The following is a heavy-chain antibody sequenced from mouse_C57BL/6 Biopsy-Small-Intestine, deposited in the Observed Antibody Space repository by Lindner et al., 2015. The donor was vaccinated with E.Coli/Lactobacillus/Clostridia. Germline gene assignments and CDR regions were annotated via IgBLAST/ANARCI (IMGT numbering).Heavy chain of an antibody. J-gene: IGHJ2*01. V-gene: IGHV1-14*01. CDR1: GYTFTNYV. CDR3: ARKNNYVDY. D-gene: IGHD5-2*01. Sequence: VQLQESGPELVKPGASVRMSCKASGYTFTNYVLHWVKQKPGQGLEWIGYIDPYNDGTKYNEKFKGKASLTSDKSSSTAYMEVSSLTSEDSAIYYCARKNNYVDYWGQGTTLTVSS. CDR2: IDPYNDGT.